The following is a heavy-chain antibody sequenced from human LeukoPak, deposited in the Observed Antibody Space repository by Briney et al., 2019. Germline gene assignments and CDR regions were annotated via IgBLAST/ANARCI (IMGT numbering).Heavy chain of an antibody. Sequence: GGSLRLPCAASGFTFSSSAMSWVRQAPGKGLYWVSAISGSGTGTYYADSVKGRFTISRDNSKNTLYLQMNSLRAEDTAVYYCAKEGGTGTRFDYWGQGTLVTVSS. J-gene: IGHJ4*02. D-gene: IGHD1-7*01. CDR3: AKEGGTGTRFDY. V-gene: IGHV3-23*01. CDR1: GFTFSSSA. CDR2: ISGSGTGT.